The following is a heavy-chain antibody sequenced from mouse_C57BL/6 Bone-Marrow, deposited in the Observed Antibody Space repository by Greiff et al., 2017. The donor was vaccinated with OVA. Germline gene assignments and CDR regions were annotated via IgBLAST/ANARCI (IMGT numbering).Heavy chain of an antibody. Sequence: EVKVVESEGGLVQPGSSMKLSCTASGFTFSDYYMAWVRQVPEKGLEWVANINYDGSSTYYLDSLKSRFIISRDNAKNILYLQMSSLKSEDTATYYCARRNWGYWYFDVWGTGTTVTVSS. J-gene: IGHJ1*03. CDR2: INYDGSST. D-gene: IGHD4-1*01. CDR3: ARRNWGYWYFDV. V-gene: IGHV5-16*02. CDR1: GFTFSDYY.